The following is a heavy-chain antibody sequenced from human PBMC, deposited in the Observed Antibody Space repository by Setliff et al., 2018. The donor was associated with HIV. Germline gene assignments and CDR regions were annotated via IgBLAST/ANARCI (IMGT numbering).Heavy chain of an antibody. Sequence: SETLSLTCTVSGFSFRNSFYNWGWIRQPPGKGLEWIGTIYYSGTTNYNPSLKSRVTISLDTSKNQFSLKLTSVTAADTAVYYCARGGTSSNWFGPWGQGTLVTVSS. CDR2: IYYSGTT. J-gene: IGHJ5*02. CDR3: ARGGTSSNWFGP. CDR1: GFSFRNSFYN. D-gene: IGHD2-2*01. V-gene: IGHV4-39*07.